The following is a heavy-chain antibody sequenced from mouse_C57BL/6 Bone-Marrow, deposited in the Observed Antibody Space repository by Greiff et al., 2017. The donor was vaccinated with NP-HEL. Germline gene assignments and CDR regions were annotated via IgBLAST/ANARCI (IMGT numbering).Heavy chain of an antibody. J-gene: IGHJ4*01. V-gene: IGHV5-15*01. CDR2: ISNLAYSI. CDR3: ARTGDYYAMDY. Sequence: EVQVVESGGGLVQPGGSLKLSCAASGFTFSDYGMAWVRQAPRQGPEWVAFISNLAYSIYYADTVTGRFTLSRENAKNTLYLEMSSLRSEDTAMYYCARTGDYYAMDYWGQGTSVTVSS. CDR1: GFTFSDYG.